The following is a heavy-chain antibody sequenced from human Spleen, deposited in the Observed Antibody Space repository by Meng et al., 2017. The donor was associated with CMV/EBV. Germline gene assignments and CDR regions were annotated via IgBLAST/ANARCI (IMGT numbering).Heavy chain of an antibody. CDR1: GFSLTDYGMR. CDR3: AHMGRDSSRWYYFDY. CDR2: IDWDDDK. Sequence: SGPTLVKPTQTLTLTCSVSGFSLTDYGMRVAWIRQPPGKALEWLARIDWDDDKLYSTSLNTRLTVSKDTSKNQVVLTMTNVKSADTATYYCAHMGRDSSRWYYFDYWGQGILVTVSS. D-gene: IGHD6-13*01. J-gene: IGHJ4*02. V-gene: IGHV2-70*04.